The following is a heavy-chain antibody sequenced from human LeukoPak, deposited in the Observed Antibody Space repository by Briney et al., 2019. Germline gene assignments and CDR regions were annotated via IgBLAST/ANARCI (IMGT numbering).Heavy chain of an antibody. CDR1: GFTFSSYA. CDR3: AKVGYGSSWYRSGYFDY. V-gene: IGHV3-23*01. J-gene: IGHJ4*02. Sequence: PGGSLRLSCAASGFTFSSYAMSWVRQAPGKGLEWVSAISGSGGSTYYADAVKGRFTISRDNSKNTLYLQMNSLRAEDTAVYYCAKVGYGSSWYRSGYFDYWGQGTLVTVSS. CDR2: ISGSGGST. D-gene: IGHD6-13*01.